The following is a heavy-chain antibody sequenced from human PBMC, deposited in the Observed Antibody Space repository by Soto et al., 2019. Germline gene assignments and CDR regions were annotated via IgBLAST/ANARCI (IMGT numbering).Heavy chain of an antibody. CDR3: ARGGGQGLVVPPAEYFQH. D-gene: IGHD2-8*02. CDR2: IIPIFGTA. Sequence: QVQLVQSGAEVKKPGSSVKVSCKASGGTFSSYAISWVRQAPGQGLEWMGGIIPIFGTANYAQKFQGRVTITADESTSSAYMELSSLRSEDTAVYYCARGGGQGLVVPPAEYFQHWGQGTLVTVSS. J-gene: IGHJ1*01. V-gene: IGHV1-69*01. CDR1: GGTFSSYA.